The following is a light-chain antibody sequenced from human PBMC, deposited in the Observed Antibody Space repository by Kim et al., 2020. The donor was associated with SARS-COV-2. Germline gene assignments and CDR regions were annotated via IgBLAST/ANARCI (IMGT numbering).Light chain of an antibody. J-gene: IGKJ1*01. CDR2: GAS. CDR3: QQSYNTPPT. CDR1: QSISRY. Sequence: DIQMTQSPSSLSASVGDRVTITCRASQSISRYFNWYQQKPGEAPKLLIYGASSLQSGVPSRFSGSGSGTEFTLTITSLQPEDFATYYCQQSYNTPPTFGQGTKVEIK. V-gene: IGKV1-39*01.